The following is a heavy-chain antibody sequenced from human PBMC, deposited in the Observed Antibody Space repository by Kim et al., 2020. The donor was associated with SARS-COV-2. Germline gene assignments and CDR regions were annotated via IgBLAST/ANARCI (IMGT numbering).Heavy chain of an antibody. J-gene: IGHJ3*02. V-gene: IGHV4-59*08. CDR2: IYYSGST. D-gene: IGHD6-13*01. Sequence: SETLSLTCTVSGGSISNYYWSWIRQHPGKGLEWIGYIYYSGSTNYNPSLKSRVTISVDTSKNQFSLKLSSVTAADTAVYYCARRAYSNTVRDAFDIWGQGTVVTVSS. CDR3: ARRAYSNTVRDAFDI. CDR1: GGSISNYY.